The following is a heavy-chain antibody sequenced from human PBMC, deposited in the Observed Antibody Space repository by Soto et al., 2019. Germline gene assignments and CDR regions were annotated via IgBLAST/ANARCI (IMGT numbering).Heavy chain of an antibody. J-gene: IGHJ5*02. CDR1: GGTFSSYT. D-gene: IGHD3-10*01. CDR3: ARDLGVRVDP. CDR2: IIPILGIA. Sequence: QVQLVQSGAEVKKPGSSVKVSCKASGGTFSSYTISWVRQAPGQGLEWMGRIIPILGIANYAQKFQGRVTIAADKSTSTAYMGLSSLRSEDTAVYYCARDLGVRVDPWGQGTLVTVSS. V-gene: IGHV1-69*08.